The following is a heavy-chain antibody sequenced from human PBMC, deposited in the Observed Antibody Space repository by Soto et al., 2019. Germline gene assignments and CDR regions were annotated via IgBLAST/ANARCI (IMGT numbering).Heavy chain of an antibody. CDR2: IFPSDSDT. Sequence: GESLKISCRTSGYKFTSYWIAWVRQMPGKGLEWMGIIFPSDSDTRYSPSFQGQVTISADRSTSTVFLQWASLKASDTAVYFCARKDKSGYFNWFGPWGQGTLVTVSS. CDR1: GYKFTSYW. D-gene: IGHD3-22*01. J-gene: IGHJ5*02. V-gene: IGHV5-51*01. CDR3: ARKDKSGYFNWFGP.